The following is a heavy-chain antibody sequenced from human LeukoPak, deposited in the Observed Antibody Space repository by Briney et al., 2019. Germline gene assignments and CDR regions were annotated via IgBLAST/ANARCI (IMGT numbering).Heavy chain of an antibody. CDR2: ISGDGGST. CDR1: GFTFDDYA. Sequence: GGSLRLSCAASGFTFDDYAMHWVRQAPGKGLEWVSLISGDGGSTYYADSVKGRFTISRDNSKNSLYPQMNSLRTEDTALYYCAKGAIPAYCSSTSCYGEFDYWAREPWSPSPQ. CDR3: AKGAIPAYCSSTSCYGEFDY. V-gene: IGHV3-43*02. J-gene: IGHJ4*02. D-gene: IGHD2-2*01.